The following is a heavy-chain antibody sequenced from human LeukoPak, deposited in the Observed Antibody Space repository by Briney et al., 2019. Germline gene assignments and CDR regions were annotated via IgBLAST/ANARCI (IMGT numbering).Heavy chain of an antibody. CDR3: AKTVSGSYSYQGGDY. D-gene: IGHD3-10*01. J-gene: IGHJ4*02. V-gene: IGHV3-23*01. CDR1: GFTFSSYA. Sequence: GRSLRLSCAASGFTFSSYAMTWVRQAPGKGLEWVSAISGSGGSAYYADSVKGRFTISRDNSKNTLYLQMNSLRAEDTAVYYCAKTVSGSYSYQGGDYWGQGTLVTVSS. CDR2: ISGSGGSA.